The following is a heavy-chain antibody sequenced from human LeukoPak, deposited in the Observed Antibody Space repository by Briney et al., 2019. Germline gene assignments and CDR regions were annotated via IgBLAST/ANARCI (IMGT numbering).Heavy chain of an antibody. CDR3: ARDRSGSYYWFDR. V-gene: IGHV1-46*01. Sequence: ASVTVSFKASGYTFTKYYMHWVRQAPGQGLAWVGIINPSGGSTSYAQRFQGRVTMTRDTSTSTVYMELSSLRSEDTAVYYCARDRSGSYYWFDRWGQGTLVTVSS. D-gene: IGHD1-26*01. CDR1: GYTFTKYY. J-gene: IGHJ5*02. CDR2: INPSGGST.